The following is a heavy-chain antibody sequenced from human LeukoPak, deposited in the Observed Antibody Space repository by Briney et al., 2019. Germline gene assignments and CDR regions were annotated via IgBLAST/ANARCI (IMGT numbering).Heavy chain of an antibody. D-gene: IGHD3-10*01. V-gene: IGHV3-23*01. J-gene: IGHJ4*02. CDR1: GFTFSSYA. Sequence: PGGSLRLSCAASGFTFSSYAMSWVRQAPGKGLEWVSAISGSGGSTYYADSVKGRFTISRDNSKNTLYLQMNSLRAEDTAVYYWAIAPELLWFGELLDYFDYWGQGTLVTVSS. CDR2: ISGSGGST. CDR3: AIAPELLWFGELLDYFDY.